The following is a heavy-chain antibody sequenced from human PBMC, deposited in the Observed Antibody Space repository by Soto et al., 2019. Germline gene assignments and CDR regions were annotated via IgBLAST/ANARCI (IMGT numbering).Heavy chain of an antibody. CDR3: AIESEAGKSYYFDY. CDR1: GFSFSNFG. V-gene: IGHV3-30*03. CDR2: ISYDGSNK. Sequence: QVQLVESGGGVVQPGRSLRLSCAASGFSFSNFGMHWVRQAPGKGLEWVAVISYDGSNKYYADSAKGRFTISRDNSKKTLSLLTNSLRAEETAVYYCAIESEAGKSYYFDYWGQGTLVTVSP. J-gene: IGHJ4*02.